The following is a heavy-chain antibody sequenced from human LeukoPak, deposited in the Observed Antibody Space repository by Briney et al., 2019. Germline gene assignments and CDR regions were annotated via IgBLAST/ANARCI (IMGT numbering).Heavy chain of an antibody. V-gene: IGHV3-23*01. J-gene: IGHJ4*02. CDR1: GFTFSTYA. CDR2: ISGSGGST. CDR3: ASRFGDYGDY. Sequence: GGSLRLSCAASGFTFSTYAMSWVRLAPGKGLEWVSAISGSGGSTYYADSVKGRFTISRDNAKNSLYLQMNSLRAEDTAVYYCASRFGDYGDYWGQGTLVTVSS. D-gene: IGHD4-17*01.